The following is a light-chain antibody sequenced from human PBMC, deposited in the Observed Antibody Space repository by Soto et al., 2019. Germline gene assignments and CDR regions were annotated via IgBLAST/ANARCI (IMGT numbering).Light chain of an antibody. Sequence: DIQMTQSPSTLSATAGDRVTITCRASQSISSWLAWYQHKPGKAPKLLIYAASTLQSGVPSRFIGSGSGTDFTLTISGLQSEDFAIYFCQQTYNSSPYTFGQGTKVDIK. CDR2: AAS. CDR1: QSISSW. V-gene: IGKV1-5*01. CDR3: QQTYNSSPYT. J-gene: IGKJ2*01.